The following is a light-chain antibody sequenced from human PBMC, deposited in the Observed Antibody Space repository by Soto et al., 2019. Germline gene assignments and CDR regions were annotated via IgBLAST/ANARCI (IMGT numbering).Light chain of an antibody. V-gene: IGKV1-9*01. CDR2: AAS. J-gene: IGKJ1*01. CDR3: QHYNRYSEA. Sequence: ASVGDRVTITCRASQGISSYLAWYQQKPGKAPKLLIYAASTLQSGVPSRFSGSGSGTEFTLTISSRQPADFATYYCQHYNRYSEAFGQGTKVDIK. CDR1: QGISSY.